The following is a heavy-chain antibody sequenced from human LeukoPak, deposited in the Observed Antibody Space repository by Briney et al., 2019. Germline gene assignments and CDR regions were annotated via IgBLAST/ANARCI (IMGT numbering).Heavy chain of an antibody. CDR2: IYTSGST. CDR3: ARDRGSTRRYYYYGMDV. Sequence: SETLSLTCTVSGGSISSCYWSWIRQPAGKGLEWIGRIYTSGSTNYNPSLKGRVTMSVDTSKNQFSLKLSSVTAADTAVYYCARDRGSTRRYYYYGMDVWGQGTTVTVSS. D-gene: IGHD2-2*01. J-gene: IGHJ6*02. CDR1: GGSISSCY. V-gene: IGHV4-4*07.